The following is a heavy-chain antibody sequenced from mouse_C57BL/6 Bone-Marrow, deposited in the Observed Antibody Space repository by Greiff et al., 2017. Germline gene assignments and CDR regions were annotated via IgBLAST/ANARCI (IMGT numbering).Heavy chain of an antibody. Sequence: QVQLQQPGAELVMPGASVKLSCTASGYTFTSYWMHWVQQRPGQGLEWIGEIDPSDSYTHYHQKFKGKSTLNVDNSTITAYLQLISLNSEDSAVYYCARGKLGSLYAMDYWGQGTSVTVSS. CDR2: IDPSDSYT. V-gene: IGHV1-69*01. J-gene: IGHJ4*01. CDR3: ARGKLGSLYAMDY. D-gene: IGHD6-1*01. CDR1: GYTFTSYW.